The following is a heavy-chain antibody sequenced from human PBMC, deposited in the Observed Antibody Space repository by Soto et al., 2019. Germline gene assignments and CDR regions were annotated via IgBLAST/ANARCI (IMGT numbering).Heavy chain of an antibody. J-gene: IGHJ4*02. D-gene: IGHD6-13*01. Sequence: QVQLVESGGGVVQPGNSLRLSCAGSGFPFSAEAMHWVRQAPGKGLEWVAAISYDGKNKNHADSVKGRFTVSRDNSKNTLYLQIYSLRPEDTAVYYCARDYSSGWCLDYWGQGSLVTVSS. CDR1: GFPFSAEA. V-gene: IGHV3-30*04. CDR2: ISYDGKNK. CDR3: ARDYSSGWCLDY.